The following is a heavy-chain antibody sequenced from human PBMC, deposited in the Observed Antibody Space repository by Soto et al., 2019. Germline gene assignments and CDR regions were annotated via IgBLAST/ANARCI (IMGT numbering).Heavy chain of an antibody. V-gene: IGHV4-39*01. J-gene: IGHJ5*02. CDR3: VKTYGSMNWFDL. CDR2: IYHIGSP. D-gene: IGHD3-10*01. CDR1: GASITGSRYY. Sequence: LQLEESGPGLVKPSETLSLTCTVSGASITGSRYYWGWIRQPPGKGLEWIGTIYHIGSPYYNPSLKSLLTMSVDTAKKQVSLRLTSVTAADTAVYYCVKTYGSMNWFDLWGQGTLVTVSS.